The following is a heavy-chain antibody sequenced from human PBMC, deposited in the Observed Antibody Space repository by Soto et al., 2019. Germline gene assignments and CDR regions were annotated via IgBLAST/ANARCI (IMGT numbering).Heavy chain of an antibody. CDR2: ISPIFGTA. Sequence: QVQLVQSGAEVKKPGSSVKVSCKASGGTFSSSAISWVRQAPGQGLEWLGGISPIFGTANYSQKFQGGVTTTADESTITAYMDLTSLISADTAVHYCSRAARYWSGGSCYFLPGIDYWGQGTLVTVSS. CDR3: SRAARYWSGGSCYFLPGIDY. V-gene: IGHV1-69*12. D-gene: IGHD2-15*01. J-gene: IGHJ4*02. CDR1: GGTFSSSA.